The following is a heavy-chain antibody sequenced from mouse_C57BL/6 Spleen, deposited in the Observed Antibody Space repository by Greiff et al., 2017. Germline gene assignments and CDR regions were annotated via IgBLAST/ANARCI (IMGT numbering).Heavy chain of an antibody. V-gene: IGHV3-1*01. D-gene: IGHD1-1*01. CDR1: GYSITSGYY. Sequence: EVQLQESGPGLVKPSQSLSLTCTVTGYSITSGYYWHLIRPFPGNKLELMGYISYSGSTNYNPSPKSRISITHDTSKNHFFLKLNSVTTEDTATYYCARFTTVVEGYFDVWGTGTTVTVSS. J-gene: IGHJ1*03. CDR2: ISYSGST. CDR3: ARFTTVVEGYFDV.